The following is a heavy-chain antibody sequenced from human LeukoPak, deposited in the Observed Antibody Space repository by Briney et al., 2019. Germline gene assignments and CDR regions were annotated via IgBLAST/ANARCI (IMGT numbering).Heavy chain of an antibody. CDR2: MNPNSGNT. Sequence: ASVKVSCKASGYTFTSYDINWVRQATGQGLEWMGWMNPNSGNTGYAQKFQGRVTITRNTSISTAYMELSSLRSEDTAVYYCARILAVAGGLYSYYYMDVWGKGTTVTVSS. CDR1: GYTFTSYD. D-gene: IGHD6-19*01. CDR3: ARILAVAGGLYSYYYMDV. V-gene: IGHV1-8*03. J-gene: IGHJ6*03.